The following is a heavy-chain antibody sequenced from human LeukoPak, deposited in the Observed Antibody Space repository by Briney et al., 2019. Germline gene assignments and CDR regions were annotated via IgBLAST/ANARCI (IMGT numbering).Heavy chain of an antibody. CDR1: GGTFSSYA. CDR2: IIPIFGTA. J-gene: IGHJ4*02. Sequence: SVNVSCKASGGTFSSYAISWVRQAPGQGLEWMGGIIPIFGTANYAQKFQGRVTITADESTSTAYMELSSLRSEDTAVYYCARDYYDSSGYSHVVRYFDYWGQGTLVTVSS. CDR3: ARDYYDSSGYSHVVRYFDY. V-gene: IGHV1-69*13. D-gene: IGHD3-22*01.